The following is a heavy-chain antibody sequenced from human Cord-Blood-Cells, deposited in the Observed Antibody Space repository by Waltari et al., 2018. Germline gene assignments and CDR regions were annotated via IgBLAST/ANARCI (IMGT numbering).Heavy chain of an antibody. V-gene: IGHV4-34*01. CDR1: GGSFSGYY. J-gene: IGHJ5*02. Sequence: QVQLQQWGAGLLKPSETLSLTCAVYGGSFSGYYWSWIHQPPGKGLAWVGEINHSGSTNYNPSLKSRVTISVDTSKNQFSLKLSSVTAADTAVYYCARRGTYCSGGSCYSWFDPWGQGTLVTVSS. CDR3: ARRGTYCSGGSCYSWFDP. CDR2: INHSGST. D-gene: IGHD2-15*01.